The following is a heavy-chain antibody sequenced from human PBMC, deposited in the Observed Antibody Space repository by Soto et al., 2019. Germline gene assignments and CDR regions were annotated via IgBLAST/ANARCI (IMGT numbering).Heavy chain of an antibody. CDR3: ARPPLPGYSIHFNS. D-gene: IGHD2-15*01. CDR1: GYIFIDYW. Sequence: VESLKISCNASGYIFIDYWIGWVRQMPGKGLEWMGIVYPRDSDTRYSPSFQGQVTISADRSTGTAFLQWRSLKASGTALYYCARPPLPGYSIHFNSWGQGTLVTVSS. CDR2: VYPRDSDT. J-gene: IGHJ4*02. V-gene: IGHV5-51*01.